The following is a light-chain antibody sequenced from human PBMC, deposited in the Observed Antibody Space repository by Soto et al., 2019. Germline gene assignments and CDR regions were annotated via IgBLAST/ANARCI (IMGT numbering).Light chain of an antibody. CDR1: QGISNY. V-gene: IGKV1-17*03. CDR3: RQHHSSPWT. J-gene: IGKJ1*01. CDR2: AAS. Sequence: DIQMTQSPPAMSASVGDRVTITCWASQGISNYLAWFQQKPGRVPKRLIYAASNLQSGVPSRFSGSGSGTEFTLTISSLQPEDVATYYCRQHHSSPWTFGQGTKVEIK.